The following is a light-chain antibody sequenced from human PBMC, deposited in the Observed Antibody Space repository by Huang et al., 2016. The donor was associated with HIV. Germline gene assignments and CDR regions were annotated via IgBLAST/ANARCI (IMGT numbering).Light chain of an antibody. CDR3: QHYSSSLPWT. Sequence: EIVLTQSPGTLSLSPGERAIFSCRASQSVSSDYLAWYQQKPGHAPRLLIYGAYSRATGIPDRFSGSGSGTDFSLTISRMEPEDFAVYFCQHYSSSLPWTFGQGTKVEIK. V-gene: IGKV3-20*01. CDR1: QSVSSDY. J-gene: IGKJ1*01. CDR2: GAY.